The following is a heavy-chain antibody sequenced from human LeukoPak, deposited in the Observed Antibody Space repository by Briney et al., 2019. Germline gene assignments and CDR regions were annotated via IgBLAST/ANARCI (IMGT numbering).Heavy chain of an antibody. CDR2: INHSGST. Sequence: SQTLSLTCTVSGGSISSGGYYWSWIRQPPGKGLEWIGEINHSGSTNYNPSLKSRVTISVDTSKNQFSLKLSSVTAADTAVYYCASTTMTKGHDAFDIWGQGTMVTVSS. J-gene: IGHJ3*02. CDR3: ASTTMTKGHDAFDI. V-gene: IGHV4-30-2*01. D-gene: IGHD3-22*01. CDR1: GGSISSGGYY.